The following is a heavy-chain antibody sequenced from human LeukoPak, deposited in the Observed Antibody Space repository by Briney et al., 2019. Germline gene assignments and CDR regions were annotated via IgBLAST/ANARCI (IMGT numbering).Heavy chain of an antibody. Sequence: GASVKVSCKASGYTFTIYYMHWVRQAPGQGLEWMGIINPSGDSTNYAQKFQGRVTITADESTSTAYMELSSLRSEDTAVYYCARDPPDCGGDCYLGDYWGQGTLVTVSS. V-gene: IGHV1-46*01. CDR3: ARDPPDCGGDCYLGDY. J-gene: IGHJ4*02. D-gene: IGHD2-21*02. CDR2: INPSGDST. CDR1: GYTFTIYY.